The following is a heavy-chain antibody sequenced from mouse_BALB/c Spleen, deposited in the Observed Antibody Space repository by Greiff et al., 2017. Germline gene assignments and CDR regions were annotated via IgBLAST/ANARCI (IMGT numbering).Heavy chain of an antibody. D-gene: IGHD1-1*01. CDR2: IWSDGST. V-gene: IGHV2-6-2*01. CDR1: GFSLTSYG. Sequence: QVQLKESGPDLVAPSQSLSITCTVSGFSLTSYGVHWVRQPPGKGLEWLVVIWSDGSTTYNSALKSRLSISKDNSKSQVFLKMNSLQTDDTAMYYCARQAPSGSSLYAMDYWGQGTSVTVSS. CDR3: ARQAPSGSSLYAMDY. J-gene: IGHJ4*01.